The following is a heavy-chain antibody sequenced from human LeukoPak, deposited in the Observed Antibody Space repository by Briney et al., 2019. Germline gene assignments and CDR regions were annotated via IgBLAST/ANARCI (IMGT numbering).Heavy chain of an antibody. V-gene: IGHV3-66*01. Sequence: GGSLRLSCAASGFTVSSNYMSWVRQAPGKGLEWVSVIYSGGSTYYADSVKGRFTISRDNSKNTLYLQMNSLRAEDTAVYYCARDSRPRYCSGGSCYQRRDYYYYGMDVWGQGTTVTVSS. CDR3: ARDSRPRYCSGGSCYQRRDYYYYGMDV. CDR2: IYSGGST. D-gene: IGHD2-15*01. CDR1: GFTVSSNY. J-gene: IGHJ6*02.